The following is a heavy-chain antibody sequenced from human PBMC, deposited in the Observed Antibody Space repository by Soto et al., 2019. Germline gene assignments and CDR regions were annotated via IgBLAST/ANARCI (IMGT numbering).Heavy chain of an antibody. Sequence: EVQLLESGGGLVQPGGSLRLSCAASGFTFSNYAMSWVRQAPGKGLECVSGISDSGGSTYYADSVKGRLTISRDNSKNTLYLQMNSLRAEDTAVYYCAKSGGDFFYYGMDVWGQGTTVTVSS. CDR2: ISDSGGST. D-gene: IGHD3-10*01. CDR3: AKSGGDFFYYGMDV. J-gene: IGHJ6*02. CDR1: GFTFSNYA. V-gene: IGHV3-23*01.